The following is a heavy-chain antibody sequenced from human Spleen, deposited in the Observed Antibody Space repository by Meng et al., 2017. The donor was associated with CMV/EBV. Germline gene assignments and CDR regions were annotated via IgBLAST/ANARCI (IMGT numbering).Heavy chain of an antibody. D-gene: IGHD3-16*01. J-gene: IGHJ5*02. CDR3: ARRGDYNNWFDP. CDR2: ISAYNGNT. Sequence: SCNASGYTFTSYGISWVRQAPGQGLEWMGWISAYNGNTNYAQKLQGRVTMTTDTSTSTAYMELRSLRSDDTAVYYCARRGDYNNWFDPWGQGTLVTVSS. V-gene: IGHV1-18*01. CDR1: GYTFTSYG.